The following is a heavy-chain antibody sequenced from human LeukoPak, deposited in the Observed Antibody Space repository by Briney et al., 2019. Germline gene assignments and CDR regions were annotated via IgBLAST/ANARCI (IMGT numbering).Heavy chain of an antibody. CDR3: ARDGSGWGFDP. V-gene: IGHV3-7*01. CDR1: GFTFSHFW. D-gene: IGHD6-19*01. J-gene: IGHJ5*02. Sequence: PGGSLRLSCAASGFTFSHFWVSWVRQAPEKGLEWVATIKPDGSEGHYVDSVKGRFTISRDNAKNSLYLQMNSLRAEDTAVYYCARDGSGWGFDPWGQGTLVTVSS. CDR2: IKPDGSEG.